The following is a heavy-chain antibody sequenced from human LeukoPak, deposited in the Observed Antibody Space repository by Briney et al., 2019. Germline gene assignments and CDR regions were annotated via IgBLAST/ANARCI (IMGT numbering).Heavy chain of an antibody. CDR3: TRAGYDILTGYYEDY. J-gene: IGHJ4*02. Sequence: GGSLRLSCTASGFTFGVYAMSWFRQAPGKGLEWVGFIRSKAYGETTEYAAAVKGRFTISRDDSKSIAYLQMNSLKTEDTAVYYCTRAGYDILTGYYEDYWGQGTLVTVSS. D-gene: IGHD3-9*01. V-gene: IGHV3-49*03. CDR2: IRSKAYGETT. CDR1: GFTFGVYA.